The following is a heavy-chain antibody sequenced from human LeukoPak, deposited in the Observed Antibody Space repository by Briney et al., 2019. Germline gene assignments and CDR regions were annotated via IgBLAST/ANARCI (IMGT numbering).Heavy chain of an antibody. D-gene: IGHD2-2*01. CDR2: MNPNSGNT. V-gene: IGHV1-8*01. Sequence: ASVKVSCKASGYTFTSYDLNWVRQATGQGLEWMGWMNPNSGNTGYAPKFQGRVTMTRNTSISTAYMELSSLRPEDTAVYYCARKGPANYYYYYMDVWCKGTSVTVSS. J-gene: IGHJ6*03. CDR3: ARKGPANYYYYYMDV. CDR1: GYTFTSYD.